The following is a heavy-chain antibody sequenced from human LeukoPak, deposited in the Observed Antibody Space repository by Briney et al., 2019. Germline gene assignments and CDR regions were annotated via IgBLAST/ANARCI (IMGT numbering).Heavy chain of an antibody. V-gene: IGHV3-74*03. D-gene: IGHD5-18*01. CDR1: EFTFSSYW. CDR3: ARAPPSSGYAYHFDI. Sequence: QPGGSLRLPCAASEFTFSSYWIHWVRQAPGKGLVWVSRIYSDGSITTYTDSVKGRFTISRDNAKNTLYLHMNSLRAEDTAVYYCARAPPSSGYAYHFDIWGQGTMVTVSS. CDR2: IYSDGSIT. J-gene: IGHJ3*02.